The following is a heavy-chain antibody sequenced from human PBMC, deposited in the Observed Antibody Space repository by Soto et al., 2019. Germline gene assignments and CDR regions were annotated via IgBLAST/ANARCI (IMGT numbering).Heavy chain of an antibody. Sequence: PEKLPLPCTGSGGTMRSYYWSWIRQPAGKGMEWIGRIYTSGSTNYNPSLKSRVTMSVDTSKNQFSLKLSSVTAADTAVYYCARGGSFGFFFGGSGAYYYGQYVRAQGTTVTVSS. D-gene: IGHD2-15*01. V-gene: IGHV4-4*07. CDR1: GGTMRSYY. J-gene: IGHJ6*02. CDR2: IYTSGST. CDR3: ARGGSFGFFFGGSGAYYYGQYV.